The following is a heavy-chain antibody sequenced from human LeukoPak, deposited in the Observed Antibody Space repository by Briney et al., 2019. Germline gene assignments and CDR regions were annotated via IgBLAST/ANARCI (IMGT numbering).Heavy chain of an antibody. CDR2: IKEDGSIQ. J-gene: IGHJ4*01. D-gene: IGHD6-19*01. CDR3: ARDVWTGVAVSDY. V-gene: IGHV3-7*01. Sequence: GGSLRLSCVASGFTFSSYWMTWVRQAPGKGLEWLANIKEDGSIQYYLDSVRGRFTISRDNAKTSVYLQLNSLRADDTAVYYCARDVWTGVAVSDYWGQEPWSPSPQ. CDR1: GFTFSSYW.